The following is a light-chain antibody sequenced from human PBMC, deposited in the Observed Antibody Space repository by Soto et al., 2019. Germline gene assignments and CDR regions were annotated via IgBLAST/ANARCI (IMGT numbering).Light chain of an antibody. Sequence: EIVTTQSPATLSVSPGERATLSCRASQSASSNLAWYQQKPGQAPRLLIYGASSRATGIADRFSGSGSGTDFTLTISRLEPEDFALYYCQQYGYSPITFGQGTRLEIK. J-gene: IGKJ5*01. CDR1: QSASSN. CDR2: GAS. CDR3: QQYGYSPIT. V-gene: IGKV3-20*01.